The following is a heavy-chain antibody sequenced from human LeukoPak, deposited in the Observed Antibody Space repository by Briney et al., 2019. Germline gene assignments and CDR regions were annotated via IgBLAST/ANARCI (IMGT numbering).Heavy chain of an antibody. J-gene: IGHJ5*02. CDR1: GGSISSSSYY. V-gene: IGHV4-39*07. CDR3: ARDISRGYTAMGSDP. CDR2: IYYSGST. Sequence: PSETLSLTCTVSGGSISSSSYYWGWIRQPPGKGLEWIGSIYYSGSTYYNPSLKSRVTISVDTSKNQFSLKLSSVTAADTAVYYCARDISRGYTAMGSDPWGQGTLVTVSS. D-gene: IGHD5-18*01.